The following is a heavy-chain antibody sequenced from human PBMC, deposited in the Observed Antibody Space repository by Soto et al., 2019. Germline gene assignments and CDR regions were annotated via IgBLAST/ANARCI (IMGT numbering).Heavy chain of an antibody. CDR2: IYYSGST. CDR3: ARGRDEHRNWRTSKKYLDV. Sequence: QVQLQESGPGLVKPSQTLSLTCTVSGGSISSGGYYWSWIRQHPGKGLEWIGYIYYSGSTYYNPSLKSRVTISVDTSKNQFSLNLSSVTAADTAVYYCARGRDEHRNWRTSKKYLDVWGQGTTVTVSS. D-gene: IGHD3-10*01. J-gene: IGHJ6*02. CDR1: GGSISSGGYY. V-gene: IGHV4-31*03.